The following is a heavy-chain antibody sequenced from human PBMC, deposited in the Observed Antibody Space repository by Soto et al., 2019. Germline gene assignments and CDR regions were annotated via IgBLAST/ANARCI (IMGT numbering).Heavy chain of an antibody. D-gene: IGHD2-2*01. Sequence: SETLSLTCTVSGGSISSGDYYWSWIRQPPGKGLEWIGYIYYSGSTYYNPSLKSRVTISVDTSKNQFSLKLSSVTAADTAVYYCAREGYCSSTSCYGNYFDYWGQGTLVTVSS. CDR3: AREGYCSSTSCYGNYFDY. CDR2: IYYSGST. J-gene: IGHJ4*02. V-gene: IGHV4-30-4*01. CDR1: GGSISSGDYY.